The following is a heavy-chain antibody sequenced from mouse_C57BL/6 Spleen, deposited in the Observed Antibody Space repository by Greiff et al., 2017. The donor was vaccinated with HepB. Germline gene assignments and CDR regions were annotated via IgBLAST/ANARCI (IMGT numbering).Heavy chain of an antibody. J-gene: IGHJ4*01. CDR3: ARGGYDEVLGAMDY. CDR2: INPNYGTT. Sequence: VQLKESGPELVKPGASVKISCKASGYSFTDYNMNWVKQSNGKSLEWIGVINPNYGTTSYNQKFKGKATLTVDQSSSTAYMQLNSLTSEDSAVYYCARGGYDEVLGAMDYWGQGTSVTVSS. CDR1: GYSFTDYN. V-gene: IGHV1-39*01. D-gene: IGHD2-2*01.